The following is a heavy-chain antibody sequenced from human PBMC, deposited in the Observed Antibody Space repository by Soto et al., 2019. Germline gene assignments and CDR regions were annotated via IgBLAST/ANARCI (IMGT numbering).Heavy chain of an antibody. J-gene: IGHJ3*02. CDR2: IYPGDSDT. Sequence: GESLKISCKGSGYSFTSYWIGWVRQMPGKGLEWMGIIYPGDSDTRYSPSFQGQVTISADKSISTAYLQWSSLKASDTAMYYCARRYCSGGSCYWDAFDIWGQGTMVTVS. D-gene: IGHD2-15*01. CDR1: GYSFTSYW. CDR3: ARRYCSGGSCYWDAFDI. V-gene: IGHV5-51*01.